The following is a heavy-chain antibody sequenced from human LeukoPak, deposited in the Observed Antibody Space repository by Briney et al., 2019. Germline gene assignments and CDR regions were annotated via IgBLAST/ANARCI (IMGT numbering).Heavy chain of an antibody. Sequence: PGGSLRLSCAASGFTVSSNYMSWVRQAPGKGLEWVSVIYSGGSTYYADSVKGRFTISRDNSKNTLYLQMNSLRAEDTAVYHCARDYYDSSGYYWGAFDIWGKGTTVTVSS. CDR3: ARDYYDSSGYYWGAFDI. D-gene: IGHD3-22*01. CDR2: IYSGGST. V-gene: IGHV3-53*01. CDR1: GFTVSSNY. J-gene: IGHJ6*04.